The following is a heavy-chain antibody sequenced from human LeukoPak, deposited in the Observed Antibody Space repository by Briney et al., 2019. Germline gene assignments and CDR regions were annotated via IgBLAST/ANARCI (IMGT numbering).Heavy chain of an antibody. J-gene: IGHJ6*02. CDR2: ISWNSGSI. CDR1: GFTFDDYA. CDR3: AKDIVGAISRYGMDV. Sequence: GGSLRLSCAASGFTFDDYAMHWVRQAPGKGLEWVSGISWNSGSIGYADSVKGRFTISRDNAKNSLYPQMNSLRAEDTALYYCAKDIVGAISRYGMDVWGQGTTVTVSS. D-gene: IGHD1-26*01. V-gene: IGHV3-9*01.